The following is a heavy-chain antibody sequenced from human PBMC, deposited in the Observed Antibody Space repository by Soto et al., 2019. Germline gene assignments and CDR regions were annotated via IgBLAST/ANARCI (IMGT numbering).Heavy chain of an antibody. V-gene: IGHV3-30*18. Sequence: PGGSLRLCCAASGFTFSGYGMHLVRQAPGKGLEWVAAISNDGRTKYYADSMKGRVTISRVNYKGTLGLQMNRLGVEDTAIYYVAKDRVSEHNSGWAQGNWGEGTLVPVSS. J-gene: IGHJ4*02. D-gene: IGHD6-19*01. CDR1: GFTFSGYG. CDR3: AKDRVSEHNSGWAQGN. CDR2: ISNDGRTK.